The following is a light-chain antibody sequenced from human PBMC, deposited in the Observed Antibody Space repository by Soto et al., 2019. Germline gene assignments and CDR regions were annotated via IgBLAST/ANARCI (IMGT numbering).Light chain of an antibody. CDR1: QSVGSN. CDR2: GAS. J-gene: IGKJ4*01. V-gene: IGKV3-15*01. Sequence: DTVMTQSPATLSGSPGERVTLTCRASQSVGSNLAWYQQKPGQAPRLLISGASTRATGIPTRFSGSGSGTEFTLTISGLRSEDFAVYYCQQYNNWPPLTFGGGTRVDVK. CDR3: QQYNNWPPLT.